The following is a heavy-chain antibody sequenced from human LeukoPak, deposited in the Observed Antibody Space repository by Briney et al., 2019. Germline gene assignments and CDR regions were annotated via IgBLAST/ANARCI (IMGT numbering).Heavy chain of an antibody. D-gene: IGHD3-3*01. CDR3: AAALRFLEWLDVKDY. Sequence: ASVKVSCKVSGYTLTELSMHWVRQAPGKGLEWMRGFDPEDGETIYAQKFQGRVTMAEDTSTDTAYMELSSLRSEDTAVYYCAAALRFLEWLDVKDYWGQGTLVTVSS. CDR2: FDPEDGET. CDR1: GYTLTELS. J-gene: IGHJ4*02. V-gene: IGHV1-24*01.